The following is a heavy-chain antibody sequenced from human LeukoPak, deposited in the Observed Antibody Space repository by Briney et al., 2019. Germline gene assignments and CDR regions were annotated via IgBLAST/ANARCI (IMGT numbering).Heavy chain of an antibody. CDR3: AKTTGYSSSPFDY. CDR1: GFTFSSYA. V-gene: IGHV3-23*01. CDR2: ISGTGGST. J-gene: IGHJ4*02. Sequence: GGSLRLSCVASGFTFSSYAMSWVRQAPGKGLEWVSAISGTGGSTYYADSVKGRFTISRDNSMNTLYLQMNSLRAEDTAVYYCAKTTGYSSSPFDYWGQGTLVTVSS. D-gene: IGHD6-13*01.